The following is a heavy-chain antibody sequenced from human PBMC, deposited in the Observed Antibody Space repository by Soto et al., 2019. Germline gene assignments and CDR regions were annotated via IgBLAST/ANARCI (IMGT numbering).Heavy chain of an antibody. Sequence: QVQLQESGPGLVKPSQTLSLACTVSGDSLSNDYYYWNLIRQHPEKVLEWVGYIDYSGNTYYNTSLQSRVSISVDTSKNQFSLKLNSVPAADTAVYYCARSRGRSGSYWAFAIWGQGTLVVVSS. CDR3: ARSRGRSGSYWAFAI. J-gene: IGHJ4*01. D-gene: IGHD1-26*01. CDR2: IDYSGNT. CDR1: GDSLSNDYYY. V-gene: IGHV4-31*03.